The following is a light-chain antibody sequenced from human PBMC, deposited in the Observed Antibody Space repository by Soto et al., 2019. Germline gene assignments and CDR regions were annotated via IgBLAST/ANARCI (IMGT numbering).Light chain of an antibody. Sequence: DIQLSQSPSTLSASVGDRVTITCRARQNVDTSLAWYQQKRGKAPKLLIDKASTLESGVPSRFSGSGSGTEFTLTIINLQPDDFATYFCQQYSDYSTFGQGTKV. CDR2: KAS. V-gene: IGKV1-5*03. J-gene: IGKJ1*01. CDR3: QQYSDYST. CDR1: QNVDTS.